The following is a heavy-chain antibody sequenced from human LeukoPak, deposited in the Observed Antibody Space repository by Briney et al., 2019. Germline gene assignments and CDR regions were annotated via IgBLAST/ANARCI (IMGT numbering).Heavy chain of an antibody. CDR3: ARVGVVVVVAAPDY. D-gene: IGHD2-15*01. J-gene: IGHJ4*02. CDR1: GYTFTSYG. V-gene: IGHV1-18*01. CDR2: ISAYNGNT. Sequence: ASVKVSCKASGYTFTSYGISWVRQAPGQGLEWMGWISAYNGNTSYAQKLQGRVTMTTDTSTSTAYMGLRSLRSDDTAVYYCARVGVVVVVAAPDYWGQGTLVTVSS.